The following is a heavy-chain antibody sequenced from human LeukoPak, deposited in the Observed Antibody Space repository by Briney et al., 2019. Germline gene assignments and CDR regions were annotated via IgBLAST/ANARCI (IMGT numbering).Heavy chain of an antibody. CDR2: INHSGST. CDR3: ARGLGSSITMIPFDY. Sequence: SETLSLTCAVYGGSFSGYYWSWIRQPPGKGLEWIGEINHSGSTNYNPSLKSRVTISVDTSKNQFPLKLSSVTAADTAVYYCARGLGSSITMIPFDYWGQGTLVTVSS. J-gene: IGHJ4*02. V-gene: IGHV4-34*01. D-gene: IGHD3-22*01. CDR1: GGSFSGYY.